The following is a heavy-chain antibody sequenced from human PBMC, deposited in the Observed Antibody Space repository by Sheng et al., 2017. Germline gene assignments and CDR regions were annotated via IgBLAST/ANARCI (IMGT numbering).Heavy chain of an antibody. D-gene: IGHD6-13*01. CDR2: LREDGNER. CDR3: VRLGSWYPLRYLDL. V-gene: IGHV3-7*01. J-gene: IGHJ2*01. Sequence: EVHLVESGGGLVEPGGSLRLSCAASGFTFSNYRMHWVRQAPGKGLQWVANLREDGNERNYVDSVKGRFTISRDNARDSLFLEMNSLGVEDTAIYYCVRLGSWYPLRYLDLWGRGTLVIVSS. CDR1: GFTFSNYR.